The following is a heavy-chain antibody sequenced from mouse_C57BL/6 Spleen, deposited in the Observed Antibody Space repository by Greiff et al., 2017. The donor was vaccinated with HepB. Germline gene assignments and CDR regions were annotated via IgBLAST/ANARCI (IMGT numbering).Heavy chain of an antibody. D-gene: IGHD1-1*01. CDR2: INPSSGYT. J-gene: IGHJ2*01. CDR3: ARRTTVVPFDY. CDR1: GYTFTSYW. Sequence: VQGVESGAELAKPGASVKLSCKASGYTFTSYWMHWVKQRPGQGLEWIGYINPSSGYTKYNQKFKDKATLTADKSSSTAYMQLSSLTYEDSAVYYCARRTTVVPFDYWGQGTTLTVSS. V-gene: IGHV1-7*01.